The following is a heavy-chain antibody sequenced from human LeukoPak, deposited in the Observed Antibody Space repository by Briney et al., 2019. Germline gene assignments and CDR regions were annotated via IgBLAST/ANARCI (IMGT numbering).Heavy chain of an antibody. CDR2: ISGSGGST. Sequence: PGGSLRLSCAASGFTFSSYAMSWVRQAPGKGLEWVSAISGSGGSTYYADSVKGRFTISRDNSKNTLYLQMDSLRAEDTAMYYCAKDEVFGGSFDVWGQGTMVTVSS. CDR1: GFTFSSYA. CDR3: AKDEVFGGSFDV. J-gene: IGHJ3*01. D-gene: IGHD3-3*01. V-gene: IGHV3-23*01.